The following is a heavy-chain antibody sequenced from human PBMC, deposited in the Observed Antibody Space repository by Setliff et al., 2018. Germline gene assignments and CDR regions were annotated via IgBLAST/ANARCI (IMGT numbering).Heavy chain of an antibody. V-gene: IGHV5-51*01. CDR1: GYSFTSYW. J-gene: IGHJ6*02. D-gene: IGHD2-2*01. CDR2: IYPGDSNT. Sequence: GESLKISCKGSGYSFTSYWIAWVRQLPGEGLEWMGIIYPGDSNTRYSPSFQGRVIISADKSISTAYLQWSSLKASNTAMYYCAKSQYRPTFRGYYYYYVMDVWGQGATVTVSS. CDR3: AKSQYRPTFRGYYYYYVMDV.